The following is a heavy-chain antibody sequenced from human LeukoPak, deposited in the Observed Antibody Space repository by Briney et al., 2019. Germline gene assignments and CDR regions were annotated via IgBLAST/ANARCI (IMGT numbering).Heavy chain of an antibody. D-gene: IGHD2-15*01. CDR2: INHSGST. V-gene: IGHV4-34*01. CDR1: GGSFSGYY. J-gene: IGHJ3*02. Sequence: SETLSLTCAGYGGSFSGYYWSWIRQPPGKGLERIGEINHSGSTNYNPSLKSRVTISVDTSKNQFSLKLSSVTAADTAVYYCAREYGSGGSYAFDIWGQGTMVTVSS. CDR3: AREYGSGGSYAFDI.